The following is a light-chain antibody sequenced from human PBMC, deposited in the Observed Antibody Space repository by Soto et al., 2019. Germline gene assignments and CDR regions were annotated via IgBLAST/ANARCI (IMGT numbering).Light chain of an antibody. J-gene: IGLJ1*01. CDR3: SSYTSSSTPLV. V-gene: IGLV2-14*01. CDR2: EVS. Sequence: SVLTQPASVSGSPGQSITISCTGTSSDVGGYNYVSWYQQHPGKAPKLMIYEVSNRPSGVSNRFSGSKSGNTASLTISGLQAEGEADYYCSSYTSSSTPLVFGTGTKVTVL. CDR1: SSDVGGYNY.